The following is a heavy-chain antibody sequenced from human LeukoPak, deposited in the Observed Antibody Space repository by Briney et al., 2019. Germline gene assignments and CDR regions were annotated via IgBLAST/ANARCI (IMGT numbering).Heavy chain of an antibody. CDR3: ARAGGYGDYGAASY. Sequence: APVKVSCKASGCTFTSYDINWVRQATGQGLEWMGWMNPNSGNTGYAQKFQGRVTMTRNTSISTAYMELSSLRSEDTAVYYCARAGGYGDYGAASYWGQGTLVTVSS. V-gene: IGHV1-8*01. D-gene: IGHD4-17*01. CDR2: MNPNSGNT. J-gene: IGHJ4*02. CDR1: GCTFTSYD.